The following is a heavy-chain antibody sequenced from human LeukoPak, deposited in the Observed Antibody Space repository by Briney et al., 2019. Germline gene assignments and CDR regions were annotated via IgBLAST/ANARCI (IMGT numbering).Heavy chain of an antibody. Sequence: ASVKVSCKASGYTFTSYDINWVRQATGQGHEWRGWMNPNSGNTGYAQKFQGRVTMTMNTPISTAYMELSSLSSEDTAVYYCARGSVFIAASPWFDPWGQGTLVTVSS. D-gene: IGHD6-13*01. CDR1: GYTFTSYD. J-gene: IGHJ5*02. V-gene: IGHV1-8*01. CDR3: ARGSVFIAASPWFDP. CDR2: MNPNSGNT.